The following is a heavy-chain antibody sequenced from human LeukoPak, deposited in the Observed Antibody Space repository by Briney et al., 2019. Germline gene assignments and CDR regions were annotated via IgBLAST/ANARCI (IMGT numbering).Heavy chain of an antibody. CDR3: ARDTGLRSSDY. Sequence: GGSLRLSCAASGFTFSGFGMNWVRQAPGKGLEWVSYISSSSSTIYYTDSVKGRFTISRDNAKNSLYLQMNSLRGEDTAVYYCARDTGLRSSDYWAREPWSPSP. CDR1: GFTFSGFG. D-gene: IGHD5-12*01. CDR2: ISSSSSTI. J-gene: IGHJ4*02. V-gene: IGHV3-48*01.